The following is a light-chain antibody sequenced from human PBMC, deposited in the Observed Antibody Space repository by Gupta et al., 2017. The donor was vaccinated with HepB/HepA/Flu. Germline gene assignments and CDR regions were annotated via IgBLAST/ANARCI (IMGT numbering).Light chain of an antibody. Sequence: SALPQPASVSGSPGQSITISCPGSSSDAGGYNAVSWYPQHPDQAPKLLLYDVSNRPSGVFDRFSGSKYAATASVTISGLQAEEEAVYYCRSFARGDNLVLFGGGTKLTVL. CDR2: DVS. CDR3: RSFARGDNLVL. V-gene: IGLV2-14*01. CDR1: SSDAGGYNA. J-gene: IGLJ3*02.